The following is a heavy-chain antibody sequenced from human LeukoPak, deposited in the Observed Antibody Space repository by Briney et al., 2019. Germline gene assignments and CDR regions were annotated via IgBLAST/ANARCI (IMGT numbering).Heavy chain of an antibody. CDR2: INPNSGGT. CDR3: ARGTGGYGYDY. CDR1: GYTFTGYY. Sequence: GASVKVSCKASGYTFTGYYMHWVRQAPGQGLEWMGWINPNSGGTNYAQKFQGRVTMTRDTSITTAYMELSSLRSDDTAVFYCARGTGGYGYDYWGQGTLVTVSS. J-gene: IGHJ4*02. D-gene: IGHD1-26*01. V-gene: IGHV1-2*02.